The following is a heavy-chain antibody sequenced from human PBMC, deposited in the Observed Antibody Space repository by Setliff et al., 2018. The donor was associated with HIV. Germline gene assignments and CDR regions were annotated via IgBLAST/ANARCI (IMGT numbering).Heavy chain of an antibody. CDR2: ISSSSSYT. CDR1: GFTFSDYY. Sequence: GGSLRLSCAASGFTFSDYYMSWIRQAPGKGLEWVSYISSSSSYTNYADSVKGRFTISRDNAKNSLYLQMNSLRAEDTAVYYCARASYYYDSSGWVDYWGQGTLVTVYS. J-gene: IGHJ4*02. CDR3: ARASYYYDSSGWVDY. D-gene: IGHD3-22*01. V-gene: IGHV3-11*03.